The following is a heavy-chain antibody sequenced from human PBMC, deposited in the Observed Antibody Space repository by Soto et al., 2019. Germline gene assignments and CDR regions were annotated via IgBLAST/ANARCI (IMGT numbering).Heavy chain of an antibody. CDR1: GYTFTSYA. CDR2: INAGNGNT. CDR3: ARGLKEDIVVVPAAISGQYYYYGMDV. J-gene: IGHJ6*02. V-gene: IGHV1-3*01. D-gene: IGHD2-2*02. Sequence: ASVKVSCKASGYTFTSYAMHWVRQAPGQRLEWMGWINAGNGNTKYSQKFQGRVTITRDTSASTAYMELSSLRSEDTAVYYCARGLKEDIVVVPAAISGQYYYYGMDVWGQGTTVTVSS.